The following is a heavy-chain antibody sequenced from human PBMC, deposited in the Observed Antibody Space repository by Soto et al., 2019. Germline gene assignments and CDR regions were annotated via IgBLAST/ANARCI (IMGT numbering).Heavy chain of an antibody. J-gene: IGHJ6*02. V-gene: IGHV4-59*01. D-gene: IGHD2-2*01. CDR3: ARAGIVLVPLDV. CDR1: GGSIRSYY. Sequence: QVQLQESGPGLVKPSETLSLTCTVSGGSIRSYYWSWIRQPPGKGLEWIGYIYYSGSTNYNPSLKSRVTMSVDMSKNQFSLKLSSVTAADTAVYYCARAGIVLVPLDVLGQGTTVTVSS. CDR2: IYYSGST.